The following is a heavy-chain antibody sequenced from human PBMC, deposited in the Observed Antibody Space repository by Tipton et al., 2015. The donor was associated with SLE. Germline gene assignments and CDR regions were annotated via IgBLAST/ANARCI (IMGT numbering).Heavy chain of an antibody. CDR3: ARGSPGRSEGHYKDYHYGIDV. D-gene: IGHD3-9*01. CDR1: GASISSFY. J-gene: IGHJ6*02. CDR2: VYATGTT. V-gene: IGHV4-4*07. Sequence: TLSLTCTVSGASISSFYWTWLRQPAGKGLEWIGRVYATGTTNYNPSLKSRVTLSIDTSNNQFSLKLISVAAADTAVYYCARGSPGRSEGHYKDYHYGIDVWGQGTTVTVSS.